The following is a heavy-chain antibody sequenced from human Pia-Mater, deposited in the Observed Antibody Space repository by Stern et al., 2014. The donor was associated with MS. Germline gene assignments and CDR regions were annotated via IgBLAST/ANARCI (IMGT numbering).Heavy chain of an antibody. CDR3: ARSVGSSSDYFDY. J-gene: IGHJ4*02. Sequence: EVQLEESGGGLVQQGGSLRLSCAASGITLSSYWMHWVRQAPGKGLVWVSRINSDGSSTSYVDSVKGRFTISRDNAKNTLYLQMNSLRAEDTAAYYCARSVGSSSDYFDYWGQGTLVTVSS. D-gene: IGHD6-6*01. CDR1: GITLSSYW. CDR2: INSDGSST. V-gene: IGHV3-74*02.